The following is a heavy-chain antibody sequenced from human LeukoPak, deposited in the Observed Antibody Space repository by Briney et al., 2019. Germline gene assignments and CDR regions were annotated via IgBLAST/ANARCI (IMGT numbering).Heavy chain of an antibody. CDR1: GFSFSTSG. V-gene: IGHV3-33*01. CDR2: IWSDGSEK. D-gene: IGHD3-22*01. J-gene: IGHJ4*02. CDR3: VSGSDTSGYYFY. Sequence: SGGSQRLSCAASGFSFSTSGMNWVRQAPGKGLEWVAVIWSDGSEKRYADSVKGRFTISRDNSKSTLYLQMNSLRAEDTAVYYCVSGSDTSGYYFYWGQGTLVTVSS.